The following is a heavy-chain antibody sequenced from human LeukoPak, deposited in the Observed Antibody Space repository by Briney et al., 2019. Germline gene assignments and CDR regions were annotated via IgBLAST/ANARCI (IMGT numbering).Heavy chain of an antibody. CDR3: ARFLAAIALRDYHYVDV. Sequence: GGSLRLSCAASGFSVSSNSMSWVRQAPGKGLECVSIIYSRDVTSYADSVKDRFTISRDSDKNTLFLQMDSRRSDDTAVYYCARFLAAIALRDYHYVDVWGKGTTVTVSS. J-gene: IGHJ6*03. V-gene: IGHV3-53*01. D-gene: IGHD6-19*01. CDR2: IYSRDVT. CDR1: GFSVSSNS.